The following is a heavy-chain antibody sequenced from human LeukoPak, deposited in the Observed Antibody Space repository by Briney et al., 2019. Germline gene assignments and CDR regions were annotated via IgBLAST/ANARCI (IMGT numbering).Heavy chain of an antibody. CDR1: GGSISSSSYY. CDR3: ARAGDNNGYQNWLDP. J-gene: IGHJ5*02. V-gene: IGHV4-39*07. Sequence: KPSETLSLTCTVSGGSISSSSYYWGWIRQPPGKGLEWIGSIYYSGSTYYNPSLKSRVTISVDTSKNQFSLKLSSVTAADTAVYYCARAGDNNGYQNWLDPWGQGTLVTVSS. D-gene: IGHD3-22*01. CDR2: IYYSGST.